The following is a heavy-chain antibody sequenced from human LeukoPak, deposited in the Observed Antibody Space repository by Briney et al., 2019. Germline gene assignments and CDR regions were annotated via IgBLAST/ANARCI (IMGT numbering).Heavy chain of an antibody. D-gene: IGHD5-18*01. CDR2: IHYTGNT. J-gene: IGHJ4*02. Sequence: PSETLSLTCSVSGDSIGTYFWSWLRQPPGKGLEWVGYIHYTGNTNYNPSLKNRVTISVDTSKNQFSLNLISVTAADTAVYYCARQAQYTFGYYYFDYWGLGTLVTVSS. CDR1: GDSIGTYF. CDR3: ARQAQYTFGYYYFDY. V-gene: IGHV4-59*08.